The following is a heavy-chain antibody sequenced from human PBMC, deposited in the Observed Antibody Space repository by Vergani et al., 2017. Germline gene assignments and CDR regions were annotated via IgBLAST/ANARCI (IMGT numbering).Heavy chain of an antibody. CDR1: GFTFSCYA. V-gene: IGHV3-30-3*01. CDR3: ARGASGDYVSSFDY. J-gene: IGHJ4*02. D-gene: IGHD4-17*01. CDR2: ISYDGSNK. Sequence: QVQLVESGGGVVQPGRSLRLSCAASGFTFSCYAMHWVRQAPGKGLEWVAVISYDGSNKYYADSVKGRFTISRDNSKNTLYLQMNSLRAEDTAVYYCARGASGDYVSSFDYWGQGTLVTVSS.